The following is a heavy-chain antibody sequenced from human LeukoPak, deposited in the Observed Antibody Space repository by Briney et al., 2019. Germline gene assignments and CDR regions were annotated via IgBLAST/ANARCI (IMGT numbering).Heavy chain of an antibody. CDR3: AKVWAHAFDI. CDR1: GFTFSSYG. CDR2: ISYDGSNK. V-gene: IGHV3-30*18. J-gene: IGHJ3*02. D-gene: IGHD1-26*01. Sequence: GRSLRLSCAASGFTFSSYGMHWVRQAPGKGLEWVAVISYDGSNKYYADSVKGRFTISRDNSKSTLYLQMNSLRAEDTAVYYCAKVWAHAFDIWGQGTMVTVSS.